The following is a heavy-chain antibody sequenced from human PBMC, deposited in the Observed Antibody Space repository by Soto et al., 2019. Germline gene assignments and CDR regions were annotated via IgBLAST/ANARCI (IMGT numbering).Heavy chain of an antibody. J-gene: IGHJ5*02. CDR3: ARVLVTYGGIMVPYNWFDT. Sequence: WTWIRQSTGKGLEWIGEINLSGNTNYNPSLKSRVTISIDTPKKQFSLKLTSVTAADTAIYYCARVLVTYGGIMVPYNWFDTWGQGNLVTVSS. D-gene: IGHD3-16*01. CDR2: INLSGNT. V-gene: IGHV4-34*01.